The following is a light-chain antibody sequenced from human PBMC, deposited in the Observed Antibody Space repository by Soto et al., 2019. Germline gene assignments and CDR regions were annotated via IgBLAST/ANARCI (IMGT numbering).Light chain of an antibody. J-gene: IGKJ1*01. CDR2: AAS. CDR3: QQYTEWPPWT. V-gene: IGKV3-15*01. CDR1: QSVGSD. Sequence: EIVMTQSPATLSVSPGERATLSCRASQSVGSDLAWYQQKPGQAPRLVIYAASTRATGIPTRFSGSGSGTEFTLTISSLQSEDFAVYYCQQYTEWPPWTFGQGTKVDIK.